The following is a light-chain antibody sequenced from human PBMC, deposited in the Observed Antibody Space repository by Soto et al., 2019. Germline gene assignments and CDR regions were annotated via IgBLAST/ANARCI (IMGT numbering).Light chain of an antibody. V-gene: IGKV3-20*01. J-gene: IGKJ1*01. Sequence: EIVLTQSPGTLSLYPGERATLSCRSSHSVSSSYLAWYQQKPGQAPSLLIYGASNRATGIPDRFSGSGSGTDFTLTISRLEPEDVAVYYSQQYDSSPRTFGQATKLES. CDR1: HSVSSSY. CDR2: GAS. CDR3: QQYDSSPRT.